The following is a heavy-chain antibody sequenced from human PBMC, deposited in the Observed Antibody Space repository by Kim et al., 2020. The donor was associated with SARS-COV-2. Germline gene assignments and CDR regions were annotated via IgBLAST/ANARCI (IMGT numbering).Heavy chain of an antibody. CDR3: ARPRLSSSWYGMVG. CDR2: IYAGDSQT. J-gene: IGHJ6*02. Sequence: GESLKISCEGSGFYFSNYWIAWVRQMPGKGLEWMGMIYAGDSQTRYSPSFQGQVTISVDKSIGTAYLQWSSLQASDTAKYYCARPRLSSSWYGMVGWGQGTTVTVAS. V-gene: IGHV5-51*01. D-gene: IGHD3-22*01. CDR1: GFYFSNYW.